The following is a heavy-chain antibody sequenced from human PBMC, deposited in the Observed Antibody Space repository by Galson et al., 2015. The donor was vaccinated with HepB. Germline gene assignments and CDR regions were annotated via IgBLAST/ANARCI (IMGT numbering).Heavy chain of an antibody. CDR3: ARDFYGEKYYDYVWGSYPDY. CDR2: ISYDGSNK. D-gene: IGHD3-16*01. J-gene: IGHJ4*02. Sequence: SLRLSCAASGFTFSSYAMHWVRQAPGKGLEWVAVISYDGSNKYYADSVKGRFTISRDNSKNTLYLQMNSLRAEDTAVYYCARDFYGEKYYDYVWGSYPDYWGQGTLVTVSS. CDR1: GFTFSSYA. V-gene: IGHV3-30-3*01.